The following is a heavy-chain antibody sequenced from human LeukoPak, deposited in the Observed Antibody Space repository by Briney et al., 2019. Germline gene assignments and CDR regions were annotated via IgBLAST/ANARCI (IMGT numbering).Heavy chain of an antibody. D-gene: IGHD2-15*01. J-gene: IGHJ6*03. V-gene: IGHV3-21*01. CDR3: ARTEPSIYCSGGSCYYYYYMDV. Sequence: NPGGSLRLSCAASGFTFSSYSMNWVRQAPGKGLEWVSSISSSSSYIYYADSVKGRFTISRDNAKNSLYLQMNSLRAEDTAVYYCARTEPSIYCSGGSCYYYYYMDVWGKGTTVTVSS. CDR2: ISSSSSYI. CDR1: GFTFSSYS.